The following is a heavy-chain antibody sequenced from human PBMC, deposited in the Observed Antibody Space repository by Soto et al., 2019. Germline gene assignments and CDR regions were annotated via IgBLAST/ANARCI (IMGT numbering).Heavy chain of an antibody. CDR2: IIPIFGTA. Sequence: ASVKVSCKAPGGTFISYAIGWVRQAPGQGLEWMGGIIPIFGTAKYAQKFQGRVTITADESTSTGYMELSSLRSEDTAVYYCARSQGGSSSLDIYYYYYYGMDVWGQGTKVTVSS. CDR3: ARSQGGSSSLDIYYYYYYGMDV. J-gene: IGHJ6*02. CDR1: GGTFISYA. D-gene: IGHD2-15*01. V-gene: IGHV1-69*13.